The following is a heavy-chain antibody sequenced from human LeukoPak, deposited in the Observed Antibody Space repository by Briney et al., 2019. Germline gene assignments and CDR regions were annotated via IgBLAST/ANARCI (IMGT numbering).Heavy chain of an antibody. V-gene: IGHV3-53*01. CDR1: GFTVSSNY. CDR2: VYSVGST. Sequence: PGGSLRLSCVASGFTVSSNYITWVRQAPGKGLEWVSVVYSVGSTYYADSVRGRFTISRDNSKNTLYLQMNSLRAEDTAVYYCARDLLGSATSYSSGAWDYWGQGTLVTVSS. J-gene: IGHJ4*02. CDR3: ARDLLGSATSYSSGAWDY. D-gene: IGHD3-9*01.